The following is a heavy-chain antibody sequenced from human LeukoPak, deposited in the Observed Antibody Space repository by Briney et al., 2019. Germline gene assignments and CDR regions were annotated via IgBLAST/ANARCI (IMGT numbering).Heavy chain of an antibody. CDR2: INWKSNDI. V-gene: IGHV3-9*01. J-gene: IGHJ4*02. CDR1: GFTFNDYG. D-gene: IGHD3-22*01. Sequence: GGSLRLSCAASGFTFNDYGMHWVRQAPGKGLEWVSGINWKSNDIGYADSVKGRFTISRDNAKNSLYLQMNSLRAEDTAVYYCAREADRRGYYYDSSGYYLDYWGQGTLVTVSS. CDR3: AREADRRGYYYDSSGYYLDY.